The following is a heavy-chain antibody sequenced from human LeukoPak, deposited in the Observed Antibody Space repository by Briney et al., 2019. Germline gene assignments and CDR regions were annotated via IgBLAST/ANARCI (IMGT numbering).Heavy chain of an antibody. J-gene: IGHJ5*02. Sequence: ASVKVSCKASGYTFTGYYMHWVRQAPGQGLEWMGGINPNSGGTNYAQKFQGRVTMTRDTSISTAYMELSRLRSDDTAVYYCARCPGPFIWFDPWGQGTLVTVSS. CDR1: GYTFTGYY. CDR2: INPNSGGT. V-gene: IGHV1-2*02. CDR3: ARCPGPFIWFDP.